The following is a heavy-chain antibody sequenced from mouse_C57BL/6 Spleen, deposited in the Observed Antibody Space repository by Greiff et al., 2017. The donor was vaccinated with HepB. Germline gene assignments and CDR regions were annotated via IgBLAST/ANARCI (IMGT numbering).Heavy chain of an antibody. CDR2: INPSSGYT. CDR3: ASDYYSNSYYFDY. CDR1: GYTFTSYT. Sequence: VHLVESGAELARPGASVKMSCKASGYTFTSYTMHWVKQRPGQGLEWIGYINPSSGYTKYNQKFKDKATLTADKSSSTAYMQLSSLTSEDSAVYYCASDYYSNSYYFDYWGQGTTLTVSS. V-gene: IGHV1-4*01. J-gene: IGHJ2*01. D-gene: IGHD2-5*01.